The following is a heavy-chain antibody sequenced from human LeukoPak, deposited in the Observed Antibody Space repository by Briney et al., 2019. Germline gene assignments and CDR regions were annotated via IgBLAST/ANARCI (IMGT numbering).Heavy chain of an antibody. Sequence: GGSLRLSCAASGFTVSSNYMSWVRQAPGKGLEWVSVIYSGGSTYYAGSVKGRFTISRDNSKNTLYLQMNSLRAEDTAVYYCARARYSSSWALDYWGQGTLVTVSS. CDR2: IYSGGST. J-gene: IGHJ4*02. CDR1: GFTVSSNY. CDR3: ARARYSSSWALDY. V-gene: IGHV3-53*01. D-gene: IGHD6-13*01.